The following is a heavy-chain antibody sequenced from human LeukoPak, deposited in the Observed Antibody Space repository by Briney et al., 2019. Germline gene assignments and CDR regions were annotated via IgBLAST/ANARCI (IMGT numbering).Heavy chain of an antibody. V-gene: IGHV3-21*01. CDR2: ITSNGFYI. D-gene: IGHD2-2*01. J-gene: IGHJ2*01. Sequence: GGSLRLSCAASGFTFSSYWMHWVRQAPGKGLVWVSSITSNGFYIYYADSLKGRFTISRDTSKDSLSLHINSLRAEDTAIYYCARAPYCISTACSWYLDLWGRGTLVTVSS. CDR3: ARAPYCISTACSWYLDL. CDR1: GFTFSSYW.